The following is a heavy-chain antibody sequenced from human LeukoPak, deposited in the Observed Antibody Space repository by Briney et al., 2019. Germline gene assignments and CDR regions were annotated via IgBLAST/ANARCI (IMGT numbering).Heavy chain of an antibody. CDR3: ARAAAGNFDY. V-gene: IGHV3-21*01. D-gene: IGHD6-13*01. J-gene: IGHJ4*02. CDR2: ISSSSSYI. Sequence: GGSLGLPCAASGFTFSSYSLNWVRQAPGKGLEGVSSISSSSSYIYYADSVKGRFTISRDNAKNSLYLQMNSLRAEDTAVYYCARAAAGNFDYWGQGTLVTVSS. CDR1: GFTFSSYS.